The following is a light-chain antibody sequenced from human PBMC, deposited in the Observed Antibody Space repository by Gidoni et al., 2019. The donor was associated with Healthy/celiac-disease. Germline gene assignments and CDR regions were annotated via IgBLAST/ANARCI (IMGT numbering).Light chain of an antibody. J-gene: IGLJ2*01. V-gene: IGLV3-21*04. CDR2: YDS. CDR1: NIGSKS. CDR3: QVWDSSSCME. Sequence: SYVLTQPPSVSVAPGKTARITWGGNNIGSKSVHWYQQKPGQAPVMVIYYDSDQPSGIPERFSGSNSGNTATLTISRVEAGDEDDYYCQVWDSSSCMEFGGGTKLTVL.